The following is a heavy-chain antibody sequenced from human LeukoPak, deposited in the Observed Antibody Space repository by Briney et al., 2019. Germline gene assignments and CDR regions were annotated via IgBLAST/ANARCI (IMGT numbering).Heavy chain of an antibody. V-gene: IGHV3-11*01. CDR1: GFTFSDYY. J-gene: IGHJ6*02. D-gene: IGHD3-3*01. CDR2: ISSSGSTI. CDR3: ARCGHYDFWSGYPYYYYGMDV. Sequence: GGSLRPSCAASGFTFSDYYMSWIRQAPGKGLEWVSYISSSGSTIYYADSVKGRFTISRDNAKNSLYLQVNSLRAEDTAVYYCARCGHYDFWSGYPYYYYGMDVWGQGTTVTVSS.